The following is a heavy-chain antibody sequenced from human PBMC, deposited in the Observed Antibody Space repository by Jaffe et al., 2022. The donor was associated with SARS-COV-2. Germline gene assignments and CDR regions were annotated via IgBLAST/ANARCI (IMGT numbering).Heavy chain of an antibody. CDR2: IYTSGST. CDR3: ARDRIAARNPNYYYGMDV. J-gene: IGHJ6*02. CDR1: GGSISSYY. V-gene: IGHV4-4*07. Sequence: QVQLQESGPGLVKPSETLSLTCTVSGGSISSYYWSWIRQPAGKGLEWIGRIYTSGSTNYNPSLKSRVTMSVDTSKNQFSLKLSSVTAADTAVYYCARDRIAARNPNYYYGMDVWGQGTTVTVSS. D-gene: IGHD6-6*01.